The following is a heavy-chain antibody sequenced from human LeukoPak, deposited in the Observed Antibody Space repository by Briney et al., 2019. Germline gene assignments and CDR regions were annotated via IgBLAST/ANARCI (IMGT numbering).Heavy chain of an antibody. Sequence: ASVKVSCKASGYTFTNFDINLVRQATGQGLEWMGWMNPNTGNAGYAQTFQDRVTITWDASISTAYMDLSSLRSEDTAVYYCARVGYSNSYDYWGQGTLVTVSS. CDR1: GYTFTNFD. J-gene: IGHJ4*01. CDR2: MNPNTGNA. D-gene: IGHD4-11*01. CDR3: ARVGYSNSYDY. V-gene: IGHV1-8*02.